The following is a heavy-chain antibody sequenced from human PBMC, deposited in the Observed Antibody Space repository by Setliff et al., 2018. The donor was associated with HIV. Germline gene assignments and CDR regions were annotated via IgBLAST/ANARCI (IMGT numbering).Heavy chain of an antibody. CDR3: ARHAPSGSYLPLLDY. V-gene: IGHV4-39*01. J-gene: IGHJ4*02. CDR2: IYYSGST. CDR1: GGSISSSSYY. D-gene: IGHD1-26*01. Sequence: PSETLSLTCTVSGGSISSSSYYWGWIRQPPGKGLEWIGSIYYSGSTYYNPSLKSRVTISVDTSKNQFSLKLRSVTAADTAVYYCARHAPSGSYLPLLDYWGQGTLVTVSS.